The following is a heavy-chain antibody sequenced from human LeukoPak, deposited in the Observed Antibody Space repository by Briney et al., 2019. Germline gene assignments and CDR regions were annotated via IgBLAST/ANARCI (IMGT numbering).Heavy chain of an antibody. CDR1: GFTFSSFG. Sequence: GGSLRLSCAASGFTFSSFGMHWVRQAPGKGLEWVAAISYDGSNEYYADSVRGRFTISRDNSKNTLYLQMNSLRVDDTAVYYCARGASTTVVTPAYWGQGTLVTVSS. V-gene: IGHV3-30*03. CDR2: ISYDGSNE. J-gene: IGHJ4*02. CDR3: ARGASTTVVTPAY. D-gene: IGHD4-23*01.